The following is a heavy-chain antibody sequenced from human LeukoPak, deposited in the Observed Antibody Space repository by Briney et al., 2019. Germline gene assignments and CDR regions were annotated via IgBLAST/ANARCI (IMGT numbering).Heavy chain of an antibody. CDR2: ISYDGSNK. J-gene: IGHJ4*02. Sequence: GRSLRLSCAASGFTFSSYGMHWVRQAPGKGLEWVAVISYDGSNKYYADSVKGRFTISRDNSKNTLYLQMNSLRAEDTAVYYCAKVPYGDYVNGFDYWGQGTLVTVSS. CDR1: GFTFSSYG. CDR3: AKVPYGDYVNGFDY. D-gene: IGHD4-17*01. V-gene: IGHV3-30*18.